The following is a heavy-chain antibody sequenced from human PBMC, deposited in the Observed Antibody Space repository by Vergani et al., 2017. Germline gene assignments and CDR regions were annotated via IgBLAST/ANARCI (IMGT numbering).Heavy chain of an antibody. V-gene: IGHV3-23*01. CDR3: AKGSIVGASFEDY. CDR2: ISGHGDRT. CDR1: GFTFSNSA. Sequence: EVHLLESGGGQVEAGGSLRLSCVASGFTFSNSAMSWVRRTSGKGLEWVSAISGHGDRTYYADPVKGRFTISRDNSKNTLYLQMNSLRAEDTAVYYCAKGSIVGASFEDYWGQGTLVTVSS. J-gene: IGHJ4*02. D-gene: IGHD1-26*01.